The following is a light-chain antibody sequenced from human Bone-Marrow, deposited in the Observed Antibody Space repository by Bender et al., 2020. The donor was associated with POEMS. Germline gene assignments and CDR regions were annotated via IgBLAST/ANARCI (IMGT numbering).Light chain of an antibody. CDR2: QDA. Sequence: SYELTQPPLVSVSPGQTATITCSGDELGDKYVSWHQQRPGQSPVLVIYQDAKRPSRIPERFSGSNTGKSATLTISGAQAMDEADYYCQAWDRTSVVFGGGTKLTVL. CDR1: ELGDKY. CDR3: QAWDRTSVV. V-gene: IGLV3-1*01. J-gene: IGLJ2*01.